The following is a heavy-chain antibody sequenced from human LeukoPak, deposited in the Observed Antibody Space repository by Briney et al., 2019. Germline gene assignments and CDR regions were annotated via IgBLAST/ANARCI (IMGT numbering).Heavy chain of an antibody. CDR1: GFTFRDYY. D-gene: IGHD6-19*01. Sequence: PGGSLRLSCAASGFTFRDYYMSWIRQAPGKGLEWVSHISSSGSTINYADSVKGRFVISRDGAKNSLFLQMNSLRAEDTAVYFCARVRYSSGWYNWFDPWVQGTLVTVSS. CDR3: ARVRYSSGWYNWFDP. V-gene: IGHV3-11*04. CDR2: ISSSGSTI. J-gene: IGHJ5*02.